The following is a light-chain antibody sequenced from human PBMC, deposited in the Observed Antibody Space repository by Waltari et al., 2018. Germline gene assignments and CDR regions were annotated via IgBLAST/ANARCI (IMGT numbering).Light chain of an antibody. Sequence: QSVLTQPPSVSGAPGQRVTISCTGRSPNIGAGYAVPWYQQLPGTAPKLLIYGNSNRPSGVPDRFSGSKSGTSASLAITGLQAEDEADYYCQSYDSSLSGGVFGGGTKLTVL. CDR3: QSYDSSLSGGV. V-gene: IGLV1-40*01. CDR1: SPNIGAGYA. CDR2: GNS. J-gene: IGLJ2*01.